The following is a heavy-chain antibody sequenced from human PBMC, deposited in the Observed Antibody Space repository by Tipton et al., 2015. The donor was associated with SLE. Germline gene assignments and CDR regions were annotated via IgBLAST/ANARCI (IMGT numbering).Heavy chain of an antibody. D-gene: IGHD7-27*01. CDR2: ISYSGSI. CDR1: GGSISNYY. CDR3: ARLTPWGYDY. Sequence: TLSLTCTVSGGSISNYYWSWIRQPPGKGLEWIGYISYSGSINYNPSLKSRVTMSVDTSKNQFSLNLTSVAAADTAVYYCARLTPWGYDYWGPGMLVTVSS. J-gene: IGHJ4*02. V-gene: IGHV4-59*01.